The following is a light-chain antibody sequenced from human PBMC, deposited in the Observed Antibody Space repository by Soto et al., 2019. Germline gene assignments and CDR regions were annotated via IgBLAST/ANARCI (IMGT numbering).Light chain of an antibody. Sequence: EIVLTQSPATLSLSPGERATLSCRASQSVGTYFAWYQQKPGHAPRLLIYDSSNRATGIPARFSGSGSGTDFTLTSSSLEPEDFAVYYCQQRSDWPSTFGGGTKVEIK. J-gene: IGKJ4*01. V-gene: IGKV3-11*01. CDR2: DSS. CDR3: QQRSDWPST. CDR1: QSVGTY.